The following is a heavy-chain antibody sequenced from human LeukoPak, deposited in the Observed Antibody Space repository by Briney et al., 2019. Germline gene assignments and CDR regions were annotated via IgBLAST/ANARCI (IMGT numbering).Heavy chain of an antibody. Sequence: SETLSLTCTVSGDSISSYHWTWIWQPPGRGLEWIGYVYYSGSTNYNPSLKSRVTISLDTSNNQFPLKLSSVTAADTAIYYCATYTRHCSGGTCYSIGYWGQGTLVTVSS. J-gene: IGHJ4*02. V-gene: IGHV4-59*08. CDR2: VYYSGST. CDR3: ATYTRHCSGGTCYSIGY. D-gene: IGHD2-15*01. CDR1: GDSISSYH.